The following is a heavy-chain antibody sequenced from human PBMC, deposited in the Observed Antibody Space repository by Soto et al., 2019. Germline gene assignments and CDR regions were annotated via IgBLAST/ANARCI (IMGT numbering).Heavy chain of an antibody. Sequence: HPEGSLRLSCAASGFTFSSYAVHWVRQAPGKELEWVAVISYDGSNKYYADSVKGRFNTYRDNSKNPLYLQMNSLRDEDTAVYYCARAGARTTPYYYGMDVWGQGTTVTVSS. CDR2: ISYDGSNK. CDR3: ARAGARTTPYYYGMDV. V-gene: IGHV3-30-3*01. CDR1: GFTFSSYA. J-gene: IGHJ6*02.